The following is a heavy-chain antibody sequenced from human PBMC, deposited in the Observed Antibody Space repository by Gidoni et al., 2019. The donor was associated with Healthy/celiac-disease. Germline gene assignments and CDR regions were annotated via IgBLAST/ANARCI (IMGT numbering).Heavy chain of an antibody. Sequence: EVQLLGSGGGLVQSGGSLILCCAASGFTVICYAMSWVSQAPGKGLGCGSVISVSGVSTYDADSVKGRFTISRDNSKNALYLQMNSLRAEDTAVYYCANLWFGEQPLDYWGQGTLVTVSS. CDR2: ISVSGVST. V-gene: IGHV3-23*01. CDR3: ANLWFGEQPLDY. CDR1: GFTVICYA. J-gene: IGHJ4*02. D-gene: IGHD3-10*01.